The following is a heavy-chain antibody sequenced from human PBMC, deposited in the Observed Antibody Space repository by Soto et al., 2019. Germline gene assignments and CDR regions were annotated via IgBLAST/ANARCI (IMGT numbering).Heavy chain of an antibody. CDR3: ATDVGRDGYNFVDS. CDR1: GFTFSNYG. J-gene: IGHJ4*02. CDR2: TSHDGSRK. Sequence: QEQLLESGGGVVQPGGSLRLSCTASGFTFSNYGFHWVRQAPGKGLGWVAVTSHDGSRKYYADSLKGRFTISRDNSKDTLYLQINSLRAEDTAMYYCATDVGRDGYNFVDSWGQGTLVTVSS. D-gene: IGHD5-12*01. V-gene: IGHV3-30*03.